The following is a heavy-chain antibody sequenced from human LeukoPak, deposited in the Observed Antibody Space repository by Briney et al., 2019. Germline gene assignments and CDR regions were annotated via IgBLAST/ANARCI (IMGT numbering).Heavy chain of an antibody. Sequence: EASVKVSCKASGYTFTDHYVHWVRQAPGQGLEWMGWINPNIGDTNYAQKFQGRVTMTRDTSISTAYMELSRLRFDDTAVYYCARINSSRWYDFWGQGTLVTVSS. J-gene: IGHJ4*02. V-gene: IGHV1-2*02. D-gene: IGHD6-13*01. CDR1: GYTFTDHY. CDR2: INPNIGDT. CDR3: ARINSSRWYDF.